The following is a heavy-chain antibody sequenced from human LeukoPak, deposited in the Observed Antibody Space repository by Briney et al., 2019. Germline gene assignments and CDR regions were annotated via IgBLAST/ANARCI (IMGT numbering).Heavy chain of an antibody. Sequence: NPSETLSLTCTVSGDSISSYFWSWIRQPAGKGLEWIGRIYASGSANYNPSLKSRVTMSVYTSKNQFYLTLSSVTAAATPVYYCARVAYDIFTGYLYYFDYWGQGTLVTVSS. J-gene: IGHJ4*02. CDR2: IYASGSA. CDR3: ARVAYDIFTGYLYYFDY. V-gene: IGHV4-4*07. D-gene: IGHD3-9*01. CDR1: GDSISSYF.